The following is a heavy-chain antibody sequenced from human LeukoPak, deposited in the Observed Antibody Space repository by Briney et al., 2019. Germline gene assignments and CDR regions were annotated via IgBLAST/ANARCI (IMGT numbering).Heavy chain of an antibody. CDR1: GGSFRGYY. D-gene: IGHD3-22*01. V-gene: IGHV4-34*01. Sequence: SQTLSLTCAVYGGSFRGYYWSWISQHPRKGREWIREITHNGSTNYNPSIKSRVTISVDTSKNQFSLKLSSVTAADTAVYYCARVHYYDSRGSPPIWYFQHWGQGTLVTVSS. CDR3: ARVHYYDSRGSPPIWYFQH. CDR2: ITHNGST. J-gene: IGHJ1*01.